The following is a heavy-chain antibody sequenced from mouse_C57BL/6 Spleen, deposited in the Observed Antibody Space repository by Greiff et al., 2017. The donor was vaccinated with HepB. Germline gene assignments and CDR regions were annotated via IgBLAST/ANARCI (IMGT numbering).Heavy chain of an antibody. CDR1: GYTFTSYW. V-gene: IGHV1-69*01. Sequence: QVQLQQPGAELVMPGASVKLSCKASGYTFTSYWMHWVKQRPGQGLEWIGEIDPSDSYTNYNQKVKGKSTLTVDKSSSTAYMHLSSLTSEDSAVYYCARRREYYYGSRGYAMDYWGQGTSVTVSS. CDR2: IDPSDSYT. J-gene: IGHJ4*01. CDR3: ARRREYYYGSRGYAMDY. D-gene: IGHD1-1*01.